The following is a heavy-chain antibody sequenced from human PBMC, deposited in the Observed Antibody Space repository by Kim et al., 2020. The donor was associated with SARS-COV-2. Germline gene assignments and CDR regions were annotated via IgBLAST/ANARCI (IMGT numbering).Heavy chain of an antibody. J-gene: IGHJ6*02. CDR1: GFTFSSYS. D-gene: IGHD6-6*01. Sequence: GGSLRLSCAASGFTFSSYSMNWVRQAPGKGLEWVSSISSSSSYIYYADSVKGRFTISRDNAKNSLYQQMNSLRAEDTAVYYCARRYSSSSGYYYYYGMDVWGQGTTVTVSS. V-gene: IGHV3-21*01. CDR3: ARRYSSSSGYYYYYGMDV. CDR2: ISSSSSYI.